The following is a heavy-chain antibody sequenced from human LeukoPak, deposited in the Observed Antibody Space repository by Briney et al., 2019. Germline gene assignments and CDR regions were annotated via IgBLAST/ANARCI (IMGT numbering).Heavy chain of an antibody. CDR1: GYTFTVYH. J-gene: IGHJ4*02. V-gene: IGHV1-46*04. CDR3: ATWYYYDSSDYYLADY. CDR2: INTSTGGT. D-gene: IGHD3-22*01. Sequence: ASVKVSCKASGYTFTVYHLHWVRQAPGHGLEWMGIINTSTGGTTYAQELQGRVTMTKDTSTDTAYMELSSLRSEDTAVYYCATWYYYDSSDYYLADYWGQGTLVTVSS.